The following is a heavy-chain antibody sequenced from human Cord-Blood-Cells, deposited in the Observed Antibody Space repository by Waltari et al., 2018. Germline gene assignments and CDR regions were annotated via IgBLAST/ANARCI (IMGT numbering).Heavy chain of an antibody. Sequence: EVQLVQSGAEVKKPGESLKISCKGSGYSFTSYWIGWVRQMPGKGLEWMGLIYPGDSDTRYSASFQGQVNISADKSISTAYLQWSSLKASDTAMYYCARHAPPTYYYDSSGYLFDPWGQGTLVTVSS. J-gene: IGHJ5*02. CDR1: GYSFTSYW. CDR3: ARHAPPTYYYDSSGYLFDP. CDR2: IYPGDSDT. V-gene: IGHV5-51*01. D-gene: IGHD3-22*01.